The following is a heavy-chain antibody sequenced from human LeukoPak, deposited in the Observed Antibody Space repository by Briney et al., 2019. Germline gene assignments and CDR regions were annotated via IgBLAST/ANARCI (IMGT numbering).Heavy chain of an antibody. CDR3: ARGGGALYYDFWSGFLWHAFDI. D-gene: IGHD3-3*01. V-gene: IGHV4-34*01. CDR1: GGSFSGYY. CDR2: INHSGST. J-gene: IGHJ3*02. Sequence: PSETLSLTCAVYGGSFSGYYWSWIRQPPGKGLEWIGEINHSGSTNYNPCLKSRVTISVDTSKNQFSLKLSSVTAADTAVYYCARGGGALYYDFWSGFLWHAFDIWGQGTMVTVSS.